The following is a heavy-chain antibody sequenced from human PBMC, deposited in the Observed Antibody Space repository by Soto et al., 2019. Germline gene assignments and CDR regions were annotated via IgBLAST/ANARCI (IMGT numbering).Heavy chain of an antibody. CDR3: ATSHPYRDDFWSGRLYYYYYMDV. CDR1: GYTFTSYG. V-gene: IGHV1-18*01. CDR2: ISAYNGNT. J-gene: IGHJ6*03. D-gene: IGHD3-3*01. Sequence: ASVKVSCKASGYTFTSYGISWVRQAPGQGLEWMGWISAYNGNTNYAQKLQGRVTMTTDTSTSTAYMELRSLRSDDTAVYYCATSHPYRDDFWSGRLYYYYYMDVWGKGTTVTVSS.